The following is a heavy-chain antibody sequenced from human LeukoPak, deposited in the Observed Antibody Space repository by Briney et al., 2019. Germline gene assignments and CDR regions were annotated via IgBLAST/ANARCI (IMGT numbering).Heavy chain of an antibody. CDR2: IYYSGST. D-gene: IGHD2-2*01. Sequence: SETLSLTCTVSGGSSSSSSYYWGWIRQPPGKGLECIGSIYYSGSTYYNPSLKSRVTISVDTSKNQFSLRLSSVTAADTAVYYCARDPTSWQGADYWGQGTLVTVSS. J-gene: IGHJ4*02. CDR1: GGSSSSSSYY. CDR3: ARDPTSWQGADY. V-gene: IGHV4-39*07.